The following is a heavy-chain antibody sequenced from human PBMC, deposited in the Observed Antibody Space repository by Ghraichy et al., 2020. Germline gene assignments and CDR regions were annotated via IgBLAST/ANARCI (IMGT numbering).Heavy chain of an antibody. D-gene: IGHD3-22*01. Sequence: GGSLRLSCTASGFTFGDYAMSWFRQAPGKGLEWVGFIRSKAYGGTTEYAASVKGRFTISRDDSKSIAYLQMNSLKTEDTAVYYCTSRITMIVVVIREFDYWGQGTLVTVSS. CDR1: GFTFGDYA. CDR3: TSRITMIVVVIREFDY. CDR2: IRSKAYGGTT. V-gene: IGHV3-49*03. J-gene: IGHJ4*02.